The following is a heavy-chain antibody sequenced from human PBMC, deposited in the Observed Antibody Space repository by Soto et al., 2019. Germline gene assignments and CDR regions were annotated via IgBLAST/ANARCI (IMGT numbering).Heavy chain of an antibody. Sequence: ESLKISCEGSGYSFNDYWIAWVRQMPGKGLECLGIIYPADSDTRYNPSFEGHVTISGDRSISTAYLQWSSLKASDTAIYYCARHLTPPHSDYYAMDVWGQGTTVTVSS. CDR2: IYPADSDT. CDR1: GYSFNDYW. J-gene: IGHJ6*02. CDR3: ARHLTPPHSDYYAMDV. V-gene: IGHV5-51*01. D-gene: IGHD3-16*01.